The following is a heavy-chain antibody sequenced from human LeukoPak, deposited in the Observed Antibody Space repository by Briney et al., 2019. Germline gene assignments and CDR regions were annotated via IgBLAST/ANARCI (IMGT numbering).Heavy chain of an antibody. D-gene: IGHD3-9*01. Sequence: PGGSLRLSCAASGFTFSDYYMSWIRQAPGKGLEWVSYISSSGSTIYYADSVKGRFTISRDNAKNSLYLQMNSLRAEDTAVYYCARKLRCFDWLFDYWGQGTLVTVSS. CDR2: ISSSGSTI. CDR3: ARKLRCFDWLFDY. CDR1: GFTFSDYY. J-gene: IGHJ4*02. V-gene: IGHV3-11*01.